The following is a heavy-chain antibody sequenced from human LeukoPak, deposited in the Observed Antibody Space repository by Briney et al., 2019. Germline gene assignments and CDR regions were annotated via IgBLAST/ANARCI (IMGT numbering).Heavy chain of an antibody. CDR3: AKDRYSSSWYWDY. CDR1: GFTFSNYA. CDR2: ISSSADNT. D-gene: IGHD6-13*01. V-gene: IGHV3-23*01. J-gene: IGHJ4*02. Sequence: GGSLRLSCAASGFTFSNYAMSWVRQAPGKGLEWVSSISSSADNTYHADSVKGRFTISRDNSKNTLYLQMNSLRVEDTAVYYCAKDRYSSSWYWDYWGQGTLVTLSS.